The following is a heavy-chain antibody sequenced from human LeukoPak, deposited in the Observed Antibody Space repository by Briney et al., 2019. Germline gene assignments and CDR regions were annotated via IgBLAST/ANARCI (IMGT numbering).Heavy chain of an antibody. Sequence: SETLSLTCTVSGGSISSGGYYWGWIRQHPGKGLEWIGYIYYSGSTYYNPSLKSRVTISVDTSKNQFSLKLSSVTAADTAVYYCARDTLRYFDLWGRGTLVTVSS. V-gene: IGHV4-31*03. CDR1: GGSISSGGYY. J-gene: IGHJ2*01. CDR3: ARDTLRYFDL. CDR2: IYYSGST.